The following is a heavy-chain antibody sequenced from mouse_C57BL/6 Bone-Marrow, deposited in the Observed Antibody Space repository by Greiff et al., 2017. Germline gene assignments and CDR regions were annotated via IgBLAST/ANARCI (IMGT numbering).Heavy chain of an antibody. CDR2: ISNGGGST. CDR1: GFTFSDYY. Sequence: EVHLVESGGGLVQPGGSLKLSCAASGFTFSDYYMYWVRQTPEKRLEWVAYISNGGGSTYYPDTVKGRFTISRDNAKNTLYLQMSRLKSEDTAMYYCARITTVVAGAMDYWGQGTSVTVSS. CDR3: ARITTVVAGAMDY. D-gene: IGHD1-1*01. V-gene: IGHV5-12*01. J-gene: IGHJ4*01.